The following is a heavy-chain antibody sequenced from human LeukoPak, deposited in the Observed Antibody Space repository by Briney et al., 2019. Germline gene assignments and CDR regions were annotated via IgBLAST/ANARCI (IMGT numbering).Heavy chain of an antibody. CDR2: ISGSGGST. Sequence: GGSLRLSCAASGFTFSSYAMSWVRQAPGKGLEWVSAISGSGGSTYYADSLKGRFTISRDNSKNTLYLQMNSLRAEDTAVYYCAKGSGYYPNLQPNFDYWGQGTLVTVSS. V-gene: IGHV3-23*01. CDR1: GFTFSSYA. J-gene: IGHJ4*02. D-gene: IGHD3-3*01. CDR3: AKGSGYYPNLQPNFDY.